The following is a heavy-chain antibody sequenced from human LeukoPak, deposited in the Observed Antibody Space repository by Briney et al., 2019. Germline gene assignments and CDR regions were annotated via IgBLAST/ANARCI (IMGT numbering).Heavy chain of an antibody. CDR2: INPNGGTT. CDR1: GYRFTDYY. Sequence: ASVTVSCTASGYRFTDYYVHWVRQAPGQGLEWMAWINPNGGTTNYAQKFQGRVTMIRDTSISTAYMELSNLRPDDTAVYYCARTSDYYNYYFDYWGQGTPVTVSS. CDR3: ARTSDYYNYYFDY. D-gene: IGHD4-11*01. V-gene: IGHV1-2*02. J-gene: IGHJ4*02.